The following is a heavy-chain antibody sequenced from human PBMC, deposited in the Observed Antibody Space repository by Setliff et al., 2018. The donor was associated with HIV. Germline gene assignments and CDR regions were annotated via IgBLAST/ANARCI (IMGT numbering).Heavy chain of an antibody. Sequence: SETLSLTCSVSGGSISSGSYYWSWIRQPAGKALEWIGRIYTSGGVTYNPSLKSRVTMSLDTSKNEFSLKLSSVTAADTAVYYCARGQYCGGGSCYSPSYNWFDPWGQGTLVTVSS. CDR3: ARGQYCGGGSCYSPSYNWFDP. CDR1: GGSISSGSYY. D-gene: IGHD2-15*01. J-gene: IGHJ5*02. V-gene: IGHV4-61*02. CDR2: IYTSGGV.